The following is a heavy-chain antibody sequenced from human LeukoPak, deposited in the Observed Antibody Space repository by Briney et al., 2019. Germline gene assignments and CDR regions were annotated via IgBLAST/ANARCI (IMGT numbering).Heavy chain of an antibody. V-gene: IGHV1-18*01. CDR3: ARDRKEYSSSSPFDY. Sequence: ASVKVSCKASGYTFTSYGISWVRRPPGQGLEWMGWISAYNGNTNYAQKLQCRVTMTTDTSTSTAYMELRSLRSDDTAVYYCARDRKEYSSSSPFDYCGQGTLVTVSS. CDR1: GYTFTSYG. J-gene: IGHJ4*02. D-gene: IGHD6-6*01. CDR2: ISAYNGNT.